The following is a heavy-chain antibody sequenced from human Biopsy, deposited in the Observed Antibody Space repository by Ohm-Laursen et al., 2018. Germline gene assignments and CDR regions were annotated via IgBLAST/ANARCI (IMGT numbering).Heavy chain of an antibody. CDR3: ARGYAGLDEAFDF. D-gene: IGHD5-18*01. Sequence: SETLSLTCTVSGASVSSGSYDWSWIRQPPGKGLEWIGNIYNDVSTKYNPSLRSRVTISADKSANQFSLKLRSVTAADTAVYYCARGYAGLDEAFDFWGQGTVVTVAS. CDR2: IYNDVST. J-gene: IGHJ3*01. V-gene: IGHV4-61*01. CDR1: GASVSSGSYD.